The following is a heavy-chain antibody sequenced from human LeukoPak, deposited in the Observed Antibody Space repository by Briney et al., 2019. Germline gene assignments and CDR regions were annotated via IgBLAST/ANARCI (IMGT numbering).Heavy chain of an antibody. D-gene: IGHD1-7*01. V-gene: IGHV4-39*07. CDR1: GVSISSSSYY. CDR3: ARDTGNYGGDWFDP. J-gene: IGHJ5*02. CDR2: IYYSGST. Sequence: SETLSLTCTVSGVSISSSSYYWGWIRQPPGKGLEWIGSIYYSGSTYYNPSLKSRVTISVDTSKNQLSLNLSSVTAADTALYYCARDTGNYGGDWFDPWGQGTLVTVSS.